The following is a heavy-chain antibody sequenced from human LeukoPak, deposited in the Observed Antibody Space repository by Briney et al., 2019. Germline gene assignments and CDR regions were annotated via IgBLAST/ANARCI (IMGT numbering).Heavy chain of an antibody. J-gene: IGHJ3*02. D-gene: IGHD4-17*01. CDR3: AAPYGPGAFDI. Sequence: EASVKVSCKASGFTFTSSAVQWVRQARGQRLEWIGWIVVGSGNTNYAQKFQERVTITRDMSTSTAYMELSSPRSEDTAVYYCAAPYGPGAFDIWGQGTMVTVSS. V-gene: IGHV1-58*01. CDR2: IVVGSGNT. CDR1: GFTFTSSA.